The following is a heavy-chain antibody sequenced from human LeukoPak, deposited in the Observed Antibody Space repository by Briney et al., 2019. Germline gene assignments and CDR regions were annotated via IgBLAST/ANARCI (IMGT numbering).Heavy chain of an antibody. J-gene: IGHJ4*02. Sequence: GGSLRLSCAASGFTFSSYWMSWVRQAPGKGLEWVANIKQDGSEKYYVDSVKGRFTISRDNAKNSLYLHMNSLKDEDTAVYYCARGALDFDYWGQGTLVTVSS. CDR3: ARGALDFDY. CDR2: IKQDGSEK. V-gene: IGHV3-7*02. CDR1: GFTFSSYW. D-gene: IGHD1-26*01.